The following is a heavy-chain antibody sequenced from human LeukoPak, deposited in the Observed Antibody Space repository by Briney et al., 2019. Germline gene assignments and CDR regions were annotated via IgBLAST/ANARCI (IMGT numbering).Heavy chain of an antibody. CDR2: IYWNDDK. J-gene: IGHJ4*02. D-gene: IGHD5-24*01. Sequence: SGPTLVKPTQTLTLTCTFSGFSLSTSGVGVGWIRQPPGKALEWLALIYWNDDKRYSPSLKSRLTITKDTSKNQVVLTMTNMDPVDTATYYCAHKGMATIGIPFDYWGQGTLVTVSS. CDR3: AHKGMATIGIPFDY. V-gene: IGHV2-5*01. CDR1: GFSLSTSGVG.